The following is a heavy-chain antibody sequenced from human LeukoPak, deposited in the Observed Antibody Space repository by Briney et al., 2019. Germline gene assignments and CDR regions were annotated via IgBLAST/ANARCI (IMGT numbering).Heavy chain of an antibody. CDR1: GFTVSSNS. J-gene: IGHJ6*03. Sequence: GGSLRLFCTVSGFTVSSNSMSWVRQAPGKGLEWVSFIYSDNTHYSDSVKGRFTISRDNSKNTLYLQMNTLRAEDTAVYYCAREKETLLSITMLRGLIRRHYYMDVWGKGTTVTISS. CDR3: AREKETLLSITMLRGLIRRHYYMDV. V-gene: IGHV3-53*01. CDR2: IYSDNT. D-gene: IGHD3-10*01.